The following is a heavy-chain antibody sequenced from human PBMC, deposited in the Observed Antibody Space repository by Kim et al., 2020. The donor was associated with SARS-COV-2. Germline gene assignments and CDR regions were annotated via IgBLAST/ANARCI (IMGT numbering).Heavy chain of an antibody. CDR3: AKDRTKYSSSWYDWYFDL. D-gene: IGHD6-13*01. J-gene: IGHJ2*01. Sequence: KGRFTISRDNAKNSLYLQMNSLRAEDTALYYCAKDRTKYSSSWYDWYFDLWGRGTLVTVSS. V-gene: IGHV3-9*01.